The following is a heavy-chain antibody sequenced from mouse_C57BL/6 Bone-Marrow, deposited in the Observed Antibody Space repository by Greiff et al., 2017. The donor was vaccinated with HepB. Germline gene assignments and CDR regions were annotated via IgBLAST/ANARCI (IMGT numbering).Heavy chain of an antibody. CDR3: ARSDSNPSWFAY. Sequence: QVQLQQPGAELVRPGSSVKLSCKASGYTFTSYWMHWVKQRPIQGLEWIGNIDPSDSETHYNQKFKDKATLTVDKSSSTAYMQLSSPTSEDSAVYYCARSDSNPSWFAYWGQGTLVTVSA. CDR1: GYTFTSYW. V-gene: IGHV1-52*01. D-gene: IGHD2-5*01. CDR2: IDPSDSET. J-gene: IGHJ3*01.